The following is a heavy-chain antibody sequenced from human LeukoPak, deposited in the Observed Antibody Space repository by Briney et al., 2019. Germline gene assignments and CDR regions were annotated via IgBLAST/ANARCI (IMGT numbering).Heavy chain of an antibody. CDR3: ARAVTIFGVATPYNWFDP. Sequence: PSETLSLTCTVSGGSISSYYWSWIRQPPGKGLEWIGYIYYSGSTNYSPSLKSRVTISVDTSKNQFSLKLSSVTAADTAVYYCARAVTIFGVATPYNWFDPWGQGTLVTVSS. CDR1: GGSISSYY. J-gene: IGHJ5*02. D-gene: IGHD3-3*01. CDR2: IYYSGST. V-gene: IGHV4-59*01.